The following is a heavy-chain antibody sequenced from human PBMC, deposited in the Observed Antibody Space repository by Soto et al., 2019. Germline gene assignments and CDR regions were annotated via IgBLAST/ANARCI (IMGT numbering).Heavy chain of an antibody. CDR3: ARDGITMIVPFDY. D-gene: IGHD3-22*01. J-gene: IGHJ4*02. Sequence: GGSLRLSCAASGFTFSLYSMIWVRQAPGKGLVWVSCVSGAGYSTYYADSVKGRFTISRDNAKNTLYLQMNSLRAEDTAVYYCARDGITMIVPFDYWGQGTLVTVSS. V-gene: IGHV3-74*01. CDR2: VSGAGYST. CDR1: GFTFSLYS.